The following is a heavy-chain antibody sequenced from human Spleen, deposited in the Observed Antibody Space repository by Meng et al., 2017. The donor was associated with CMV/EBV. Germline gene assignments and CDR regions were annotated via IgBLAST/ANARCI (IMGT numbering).Heavy chain of an antibody. V-gene: IGHV1-69*01. Sequence: QVQLVQSGAEVQKPGSSVKXSCKASGVTFSSYAISWVRHAPGQRLEWRGGIIPIFGTANYAQKFQGRVTITADESTSTAYMELSSLRSEDTAVYYCAMGSSGYFPHHLDYWGQGTLVTVSS. CDR3: AMGSSGYFPHHLDY. CDR2: IIPIFGTA. CDR1: GVTFSSYA. J-gene: IGHJ4*02. D-gene: IGHD3-22*01.